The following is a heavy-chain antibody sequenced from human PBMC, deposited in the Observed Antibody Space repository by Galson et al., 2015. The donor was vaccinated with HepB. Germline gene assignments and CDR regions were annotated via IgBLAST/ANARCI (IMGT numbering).Heavy chain of an antibody. CDR3: ARVNWDYYYYYYMDV. CDR1: GYTFTSYD. J-gene: IGHJ6*03. D-gene: IGHD7-27*01. Sequence: SVKVSCKASGYTFTSYDINWVRQATGQGLEWMGWMNPNSGNTGYAQKFQGRVTMTRNTSISTAYMELSSLRSEDTAVYYCARVNWDYYYYYYMDVWGKGTTVTVSS. V-gene: IGHV1-8*01. CDR2: MNPNSGNT.